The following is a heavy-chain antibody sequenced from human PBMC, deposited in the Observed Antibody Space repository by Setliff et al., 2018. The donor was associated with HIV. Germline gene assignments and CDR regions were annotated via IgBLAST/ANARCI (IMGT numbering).Heavy chain of an antibody. V-gene: IGHV4-4*09. CDR3: ARRSPGGGYYMDV. J-gene: IGHJ6*03. Sequence: PSETLSLTCTVSGASISPYSWNWIRQPPGKGLEWIGYFYTNGDINYNPSFKSRVTMSIDTSKNQFSLNLSSVTAADTAVYYCARRSPGGGYYMDVWGKGTTVTVSS. CDR1: GASISPYS. CDR2: FYTNGDI. D-gene: IGHD3-16*01.